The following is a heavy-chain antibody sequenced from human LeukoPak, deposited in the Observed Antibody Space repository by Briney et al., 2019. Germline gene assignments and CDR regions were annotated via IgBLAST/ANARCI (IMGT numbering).Heavy chain of an antibody. Sequence: SETPSLTCTVSGGSISSISYYWGWIRQPPGKGLEWIGSMYHNGSTYYNPSLKSRVTISVDTSKNQFSLKLTSVTAADTAVYYCARHPSGRMWLQQGGWFDPWGQGTLVTVSS. CDR3: ARHPSGRMWLQQGGWFDP. J-gene: IGHJ5*02. V-gene: IGHV4-39*01. CDR1: GGSISSISYY. CDR2: MYHNGST. D-gene: IGHD5-24*01.